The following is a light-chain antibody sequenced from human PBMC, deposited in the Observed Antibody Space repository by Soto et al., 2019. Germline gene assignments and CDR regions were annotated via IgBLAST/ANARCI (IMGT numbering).Light chain of an antibody. J-gene: IGKJ4*01. V-gene: IGKV3-11*01. CDR1: QSVRTY. CDR3: QQRINWRST. CDR2: NAS. Sequence: EIVMTQSPATLSVSPGEIATLSCRASQSVRTYVAWYQQKAGQAPWLLIYNASNRATGIPARFSGSGSGTDFTLTISSLEPEDFAVYFSQQRINWRSTFGGGTKVDIK.